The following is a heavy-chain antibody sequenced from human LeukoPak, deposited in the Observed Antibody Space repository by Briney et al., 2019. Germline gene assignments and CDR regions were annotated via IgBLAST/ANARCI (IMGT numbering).Heavy chain of an antibody. CDR2: IYYSGST. Sequence: SETLSLTCTVSGVSISSGGYYWSWIRQHPGKGLEWNGYIYYSGSTYYNPSLKSRLTISLGTSSNQFSLKLNSVTAADTAVYYCARGPVRDYSNYWGQGTLVTVSS. V-gene: IGHV4-31*03. D-gene: IGHD4-11*01. J-gene: IGHJ4*02. CDR3: ARGPVRDYSNY. CDR1: GVSISSGGYY.